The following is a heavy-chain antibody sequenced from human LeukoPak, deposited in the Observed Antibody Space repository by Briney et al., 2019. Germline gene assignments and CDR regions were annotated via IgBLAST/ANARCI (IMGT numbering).Heavy chain of an antibody. D-gene: IGHD5-24*01. CDR2: INQDGSEK. CDR3: ARERDGRFFDY. V-gene: IGHV3-7*01. CDR1: GLTFRSFW. J-gene: IGHJ4*02. Sequence: GGSLRLSCAVSGLTFRSFWMSWVRPAPGKGLEWVANINQDGSEKYFVDSVRGRFTISRDNSKNSLHLQMNTLRAEDTAVYYCARERDGRFFDYWGQGTLVTVSS.